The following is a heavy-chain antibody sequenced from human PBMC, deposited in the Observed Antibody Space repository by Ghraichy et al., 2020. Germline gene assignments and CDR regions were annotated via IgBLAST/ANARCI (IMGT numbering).Heavy chain of an antibody. CDR2: INHSGST. CDR1: GGSFSGYY. D-gene: IGHD6-19*01. CDR3: ARGRYSSGWYFQH. J-gene: IGHJ1*01. V-gene: IGHV4-34*01. Sequence: SETLSLTCAVYGGSFSGYYWSWIRQPPGKGLEWIGEINHSGSTNYNPSLKSRVTISVDTSKNQFSLKLSSVTAADTAVYYCARGRYSSGWYFQHWGQGTLVTVSS.